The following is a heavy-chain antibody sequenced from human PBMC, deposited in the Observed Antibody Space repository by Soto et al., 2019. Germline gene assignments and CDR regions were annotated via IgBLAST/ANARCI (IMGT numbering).Heavy chain of an antibody. CDR1: GFTFTSSA. V-gene: IGHV1-58*01. J-gene: IGHJ4*02. CDR2: IVVGSGNT. D-gene: IGHD3-22*01. Sequence: SVKVSCKASGFTFTSSAVQWVRQARGQRLEWIGWIVVGSGNTNYAQKFQERVTITRDMSTSTAYMELSSLRSEDTAVYYCAADRFFSSGYELLFDYWGQGTLVTV. CDR3: AADRFFSSGYELLFDY.